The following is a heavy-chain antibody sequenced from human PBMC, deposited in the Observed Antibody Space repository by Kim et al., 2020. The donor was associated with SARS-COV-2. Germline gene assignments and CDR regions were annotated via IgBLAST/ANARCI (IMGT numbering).Heavy chain of an antibody. CDR3: ARGHYDFWSGYSPIDY. V-gene: IGHV4-31*02. D-gene: IGHD3-3*01. J-gene: IGHJ4*02. Sequence: SLKSRVTISVDTSKNQFSLKLSSVTAADTAVYYCARGHYDFWSGYSPIDYWGQGTLVTVSS.